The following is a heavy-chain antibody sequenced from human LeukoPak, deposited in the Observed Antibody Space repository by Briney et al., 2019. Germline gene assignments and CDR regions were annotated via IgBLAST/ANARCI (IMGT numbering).Heavy chain of an antibody. D-gene: IGHD6-13*01. J-gene: IGHJ4*02. CDR3: ARGGYRAAARKSLDY. CDR1: GGSFSGYY. V-gene: IGHV4-34*01. CDR2: INHSGSS. Sequence: SETLSLTCAVYGGSFSGYYWSWIRQAPGKGLEWIGEINHSGSSKYNPSLNSRVTISVDTSKNQFSHKPSVVPATDTAVYYCARGGYRAAARKSLDYWGQGTLVTVSS.